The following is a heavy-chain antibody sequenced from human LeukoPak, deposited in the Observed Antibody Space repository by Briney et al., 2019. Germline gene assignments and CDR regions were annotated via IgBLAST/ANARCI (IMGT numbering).Heavy chain of an antibody. CDR1: GDSFSSNSAA. V-gene: IGHV6-1*01. D-gene: IGHD3-3*01. Sequence: SQTLSLTCAISGDSFSSNSAAWNWFRQSQSRGLEWLGRTYYRSKWFNDNAVSVKSRITINPDTSKNQFSLQLNSVTPEDTAVYYCARDLFWRPGQYYDFWRGTYPYYFDYWGQGTLVTVSS. CDR3: ARDLFWRPGQYYDFWRGTYPYYFDY. CDR2: TYYRSKWFN. J-gene: IGHJ4*02.